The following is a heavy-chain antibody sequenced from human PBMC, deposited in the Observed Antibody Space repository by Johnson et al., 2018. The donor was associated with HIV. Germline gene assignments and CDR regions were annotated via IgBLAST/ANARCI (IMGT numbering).Heavy chain of an antibody. V-gene: IGHV3-30-3*01. Sequence: QVQLVESGGGVVQPGRSLRLACAASAFTFSNYAMHWVRQAPGKGLEWVAVISYDGSSTYYAESLKGRISISRDNSMNTLYLQMNSLRAEDTAVYYCATFGYTSGWIVTDDAFDVWGHGTLVTVSS. D-gene: IGHD6-19*01. CDR2: ISYDGSST. CDR1: AFTFSNYA. J-gene: IGHJ3*01. CDR3: ATFGYTSGWIVTDDAFDV.